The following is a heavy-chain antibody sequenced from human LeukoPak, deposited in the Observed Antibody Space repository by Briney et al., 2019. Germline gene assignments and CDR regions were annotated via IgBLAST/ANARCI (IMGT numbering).Heavy chain of an antibody. CDR2: ISWNSGNI. D-gene: IGHD3-10*01. CDR3: AKDYGSGSYEYGMDV. CDR1: GFSFRSFT. Sequence: GGSLRLSCSASGFSFRSFTMHWVRQAPGKGLEWVSGISWNSGNIGYADSVKGRFTISRDNAKNSLYLQMNSLRTEDTALYYCAKDYGSGSYEYGMDVWGQGATVTVSS. V-gene: IGHV3-9*01. J-gene: IGHJ6*02.